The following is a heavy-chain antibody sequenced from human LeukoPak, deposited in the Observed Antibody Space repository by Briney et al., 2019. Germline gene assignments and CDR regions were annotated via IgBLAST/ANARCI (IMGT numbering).Heavy chain of an antibody. CDR3: ARHGQGGMDV. Sequence: GGPLQISCKGSGSRFTSYWIGWVRPVPGKGLEWMGIIYPGDSDTRYSPSFKGQVTISADKSISTAYLQWSSLKASDTAMYYCARHGQGGMDVWGQGTTVTVSS. V-gene: IGHV5-51*01. CDR1: GSRFTSYW. CDR2: IYPGDSDT. J-gene: IGHJ6*02.